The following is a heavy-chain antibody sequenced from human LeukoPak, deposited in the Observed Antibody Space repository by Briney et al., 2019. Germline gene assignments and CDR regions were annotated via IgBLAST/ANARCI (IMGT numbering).Heavy chain of an antibody. D-gene: IGHD3-3*01. CDR2: IYYSGST. CDR1: GGSISSGDYY. V-gene: IGHV4-30-4*08. Sequence: PSQTLSLTCTVSGGSISSGDYYWSWIRQPPGKGLEWIGCIYYSGSTYYHPSLKSRVTISVDRSKNQFSLKLSSVTAADTAVYYCASSEKDEVLRFLEWSPGFDYWGQGTLVTVSS. CDR3: ASSEKDEVLRFLEWSPGFDY. J-gene: IGHJ4*02.